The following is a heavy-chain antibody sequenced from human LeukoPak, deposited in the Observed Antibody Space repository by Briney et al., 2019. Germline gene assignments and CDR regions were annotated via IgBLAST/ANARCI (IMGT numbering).Heavy chain of an antibody. CDR3: AKVSPINPSGYLDY. J-gene: IGHJ4*02. CDR1: GFTFSSYG. CDR2: IRYDGSIK. D-gene: IGHD3-3*01. V-gene: IGHV3-30*02. Sequence: RGSLRLSCAASGFTFSSYGMHWVRQAPGKGLDWVAFIRYDGSIKDYADSVKGRFTISRDNSRNTLYLQMNSLRAVDTAIYYCAKVSPINPSGYLDYWGQGSVVTVSS.